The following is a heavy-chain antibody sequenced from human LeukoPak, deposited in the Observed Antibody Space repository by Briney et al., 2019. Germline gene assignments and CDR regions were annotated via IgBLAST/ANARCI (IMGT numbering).Heavy chain of an antibody. CDR2: IYYSGST. D-gene: IGHD3-22*01. CDR1: GGSISRSSYY. Sequence: SETLSLTCTVSGGSISRSSYYWGWIRQPPGKGLEWIASIYYSGSTYYNPSLKSRVTISVDTSKNQFSLKLSSVTAADTAVYYCARRPAGYDSSGYYRDAFDIWGQGTMVTVSS. J-gene: IGHJ3*02. CDR3: ARRPAGYDSSGYYRDAFDI. V-gene: IGHV4-39*01.